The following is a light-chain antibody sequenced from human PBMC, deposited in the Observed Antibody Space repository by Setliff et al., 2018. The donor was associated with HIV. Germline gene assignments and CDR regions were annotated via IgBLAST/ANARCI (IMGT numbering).Light chain of an antibody. Sequence: QSVLTQPASVSGSPGHSITISCTGTSSDVGGYNYVSWYQQHPGKAPKLMISDVSNGPSGVSNRFSGSKSGNTASLTISGLQAEDEADYYCSSYTTTKTYVFGSGTKVTVL. J-gene: IGLJ1*01. CDR1: SSDVGGYNY. CDR3: SSYTTTKTYV. V-gene: IGLV2-14*03. CDR2: DVS.